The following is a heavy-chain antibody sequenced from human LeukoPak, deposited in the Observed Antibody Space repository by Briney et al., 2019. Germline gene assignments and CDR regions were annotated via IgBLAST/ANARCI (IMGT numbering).Heavy chain of an antibody. CDR3: TTHSIFGVVTYAFHL. D-gene: IGHD3-3*01. CDR1: GYTGFELS. V-gene: IGHV1-24*01. CDR2: FVPEDART. J-gene: IGHJ3*01. Sequence: ASVNVSCKLSGYTGFELSMNWVRQAPGKGLEWMGGFVPEDARTIHAQKFQGRVTMTEDTSTDTAYMELSSLTSEDTAVYYCTTHSIFGVVTYAFHLWGRGTLVTVSS.